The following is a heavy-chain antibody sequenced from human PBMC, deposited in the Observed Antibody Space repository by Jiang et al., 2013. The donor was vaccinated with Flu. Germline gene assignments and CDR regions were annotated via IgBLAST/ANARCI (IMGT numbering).Heavy chain of an antibody. CDR1: GYSFSNYW. Sequence: GAEVKKPGESLKISCKVSGYSFSNYWIGWVRQMPGKGLEWMGIIYPGDSDIRYSPSFQGQVTISADKSISTSYLQWSSLKASDTAMYYCARPEQYYSDTNAFNDAFDIWGQGTLVTVSS. D-gene: IGHD3-22*01. CDR2: IYPGDSDI. CDR3: ARPEQYYSDTNAFNDAFDI. V-gene: IGHV5-51*01. J-gene: IGHJ3*02.